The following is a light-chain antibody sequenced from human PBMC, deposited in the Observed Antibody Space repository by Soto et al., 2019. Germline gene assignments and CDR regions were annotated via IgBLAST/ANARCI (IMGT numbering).Light chain of an antibody. CDR1: SSDVGRYNY. Sequence: QSALTQPASVSGSPGQSITIPCTGTSSDVGRYNYVSWYQQHPGKAPKLTIYEVSNRPAGVSNRFSGSKSANTASLTISGLQAEDEADYYCSSYTSSSPVVFGGGTKLTVL. J-gene: IGLJ2*01. CDR3: SSYTSSSPVV. CDR2: EVS. V-gene: IGLV2-14*01.